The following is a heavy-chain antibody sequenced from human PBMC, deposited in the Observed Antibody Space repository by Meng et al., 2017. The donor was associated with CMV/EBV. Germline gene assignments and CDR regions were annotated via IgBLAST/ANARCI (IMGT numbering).Heavy chain of an antibody. CDR2: ISCDGSNK. Sequence: LSLTCAASGFPFSSYAMHWVRQAPGKGLEWVAVISCDGSNKYYADSVKGRFTISRDNSKNTLYLQMNSLRAEDTAVYYCARDQGSGSYDYWGQGTLVTVSS. CDR3: ARDQGSGSYDY. CDR1: GFPFSSYA. J-gene: IGHJ4*02. D-gene: IGHD3-10*01. V-gene: IGHV3-30-3*01.